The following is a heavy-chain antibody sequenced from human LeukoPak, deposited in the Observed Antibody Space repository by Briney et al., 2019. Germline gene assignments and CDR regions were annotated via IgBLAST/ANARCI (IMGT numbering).Heavy chain of an antibody. D-gene: IGHD4-17*01. CDR3: ASGDYGDYFGY. CDR2: IYHSGST. Sequence: SKTLSLTCAVSGGSISSGGYSWSWIRQPPGKGLEWIGYIYHSGSTYYNPSLKSRVTISVDRSKNQFSLKLSSVTAADTAVYYCASGDYGDYFGYWGQGTLVTVSS. CDR1: GGSISSGGYS. J-gene: IGHJ4*02. V-gene: IGHV4-30-2*01.